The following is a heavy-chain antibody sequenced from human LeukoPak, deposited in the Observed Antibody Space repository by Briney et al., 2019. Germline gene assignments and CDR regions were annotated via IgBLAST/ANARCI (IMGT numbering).Heavy chain of an antibody. Sequence: GGSLRLSCAASGFTFDDYGMSWVRQAPGKGLEWVSGINWNGGSIGYADSVKGRFTISRDNAKNSLYLQMNSLRAEDTALYYCAKVQSRYYYGSGRVAYWGQGTLVTVSS. CDR3: AKVQSRYYYGSGRVAY. J-gene: IGHJ4*02. D-gene: IGHD3-10*01. CDR1: GFTFDDYG. V-gene: IGHV3-20*04. CDR2: INWNGGSI.